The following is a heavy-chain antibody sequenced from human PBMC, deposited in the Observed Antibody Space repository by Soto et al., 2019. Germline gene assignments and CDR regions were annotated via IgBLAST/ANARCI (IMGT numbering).Heavy chain of an antibody. J-gene: IGHJ4*02. CDR2: VSSSGSII. V-gene: IGHV3-11*01. D-gene: IGHD2-15*01. CDR1: GFSFSDYY. CDR3: ARDLGFNASDGSTHD. Sequence: PGGSLGLSCAASGFSFSDYYMSWIRQAPGKGLEWVSYVSSSGSIIYYADSVKGRFTISRDNAKNSLYLQLNSLRAEDTAVYYCARDLGFNASDGSTHDWYQRTWVTVS.